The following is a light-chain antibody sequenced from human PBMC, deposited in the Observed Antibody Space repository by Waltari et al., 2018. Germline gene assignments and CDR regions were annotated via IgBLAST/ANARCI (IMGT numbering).Light chain of an antibody. CDR3: QRYNSYPIT. Sequence: DIQMTQSPSTLSASVGDRVTLTCRASQRIGSWLAWDQQKPGKAPKLLIYEATSLESGVPSRFSASGSGTEFTLTISSLQPDDFATYYCQRYNSYPITFGPGTKVDI. CDR1: QRIGSW. V-gene: IGKV1-5*03. J-gene: IGKJ3*01. CDR2: EAT.